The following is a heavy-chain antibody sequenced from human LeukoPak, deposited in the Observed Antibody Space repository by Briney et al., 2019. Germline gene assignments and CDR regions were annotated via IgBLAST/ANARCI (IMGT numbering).Heavy chain of an antibody. CDR2: ISYDGSNK. J-gene: IGHJ4*02. D-gene: IGHD6-13*01. CDR1: GFTFSSYA. V-gene: IGHV3-30-3*01. CDR3: ASPSIKQDSSSWYDDQEGFDY. Sequence: GGSLRLSCAASGFTFSSYAMHWVRQAPGKGLEWVAVISYDGSNKYYADSVKGRFTISRDNSKNTLYLQMNSLRAEDTAVYYCASPSIKQDSSSWYDDQEGFDYWGQGTLVTVSS.